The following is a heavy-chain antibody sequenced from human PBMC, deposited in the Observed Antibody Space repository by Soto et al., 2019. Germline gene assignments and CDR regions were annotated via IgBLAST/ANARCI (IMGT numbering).Heavy chain of an antibody. V-gene: IGHV3-23*01. CDR3: AKDRRAGGNYGFYSDF. CDR1: GFTFSSYG. CDR2: SSATGAGT. D-gene: IGHD1-7*01. Sequence: EVQLLESGGGLVQPGGSLRLSCAASGFTFSSYGMTWVRQAPGKGLEWVSFSSATGAGTYYADSVKGRFTSSRDNSKNTLYLQMTRLRAGDTAVYYCAKDRRAGGNYGFYSDFWGQGALVIVSS. J-gene: IGHJ4*02.